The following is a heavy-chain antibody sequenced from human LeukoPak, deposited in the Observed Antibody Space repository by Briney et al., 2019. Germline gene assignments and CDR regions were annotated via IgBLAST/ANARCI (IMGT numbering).Heavy chain of an antibody. CDR3: ASDYYYGSGSYGFSWDY. Sequence: PGGSLRLSCAASGFTFSSYSMNWVRQAPGEGLEWVSGISSSSDYIYYADAVKGRLTLSRDNAKNSLYLKMHSLRAEDTAVYYCASDYYYGSGSYGFSWDYWGQGNLATVTS. V-gene: IGHV3-21*01. CDR1: GFTFSSYS. CDR2: ISSSSDYI. D-gene: IGHD3-10*01. J-gene: IGHJ4*02.